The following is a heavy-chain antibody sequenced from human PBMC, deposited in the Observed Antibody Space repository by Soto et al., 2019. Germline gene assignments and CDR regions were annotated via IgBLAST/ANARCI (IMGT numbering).Heavy chain of an antibody. CDR2: ISKSGGTT. V-gene: IGHV3-48*03. CDR3: VREGHYYFDY. CDR1: GFTFSAYE. Sequence: PGGSLRLSCAVSGFTFSAYEMHWVRQAPGQGLEWGSYISKSGGTTYYADSVKGRFTISRDDAKNSVYLQMSSLRPEDMAVYKCVREGHYYFDYWGRGALVTVSS. J-gene: IGHJ4*02.